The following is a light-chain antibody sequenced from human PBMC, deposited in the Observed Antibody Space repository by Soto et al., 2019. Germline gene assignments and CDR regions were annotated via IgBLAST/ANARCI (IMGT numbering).Light chain of an antibody. Sequence: DIQMTQSPSSLSASAGDRVTITCRASQCISTYLKWYQHRPGKAPKLLIFDASTLQRGVPSRFSGSGSGTDFKPVITNLPPEDFAPYYCRQTYRTRTFGPGTTG. CDR2: DAS. V-gene: IGKV1-39*01. CDR1: QCISTY. CDR3: RQTYRTRT. J-gene: IGKJ1*01.